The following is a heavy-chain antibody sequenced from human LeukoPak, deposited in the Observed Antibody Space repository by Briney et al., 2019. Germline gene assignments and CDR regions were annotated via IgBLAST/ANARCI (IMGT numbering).Heavy chain of an antibody. Sequence: GGSLRLSCAASGFTFSNAWMSWVRQAPGKGLEWVGRIKSKTDGGTTDYAAPVKGRFTISRGDSKNTLYLQMNSLKTEDTAVYYCTTARFIAVAGTARYDYWGQGTLVTVSS. CDR2: IKSKTDGGTT. CDR3: TTARFIAVAGTARYDY. D-gene: IGHD6-19*01. CDR1: GFTFSNAW. V-gene: IGHV3-15*01. J-gene: IGHJ4*02.